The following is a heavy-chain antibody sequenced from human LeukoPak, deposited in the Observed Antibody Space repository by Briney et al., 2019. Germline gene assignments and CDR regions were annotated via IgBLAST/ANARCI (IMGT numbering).Heavy chain of an antibody. Sequence: SGGSLRLSCAASGFTFSNYVMSWVRQAPGKGLEWVSDISGSGGSTHYADSVKGRFTISRENSQNTLYLQMNSLRAEDTAVYYCAKDGYGVLDYWGQGTLVTVSS. CDR2: ISGSGGST. CDR1: GFTFSNYV. V-gene: IGHV3-23*01. J-gene: IGHJ4*02. CDR3: AKDGYGVLDY. D-gene: IGHD4-17*01.